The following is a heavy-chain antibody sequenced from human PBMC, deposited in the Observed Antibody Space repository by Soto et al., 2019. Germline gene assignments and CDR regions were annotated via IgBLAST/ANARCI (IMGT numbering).Heavy chain of an antibody. J-gene: IGHJ6*02. CDR1: GFTFSSYA. Sequence: GGSLRLSCAASGFTFSSYAMHWVRQAPGKGLEWVAVISYDGSNKYYADSVKGRFTISRDNSKNTLYLQMNSLRAEDTAVYYCAGGIAARRGHYYYYGMDVWGQGTTVTVSS. V-gene: IGHV3-30-3*01. CDR2: ISYDGSNK. D-gene: IGHD6-6*01. CDR3: AGGIAARRGHYYYYGMDV.